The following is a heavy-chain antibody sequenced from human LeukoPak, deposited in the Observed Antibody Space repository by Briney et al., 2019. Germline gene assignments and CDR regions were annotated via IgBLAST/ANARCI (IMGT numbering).Heavy chain of an antibody. D-gene: IGHD6-19*01. CDR2: IYNSGST. CDR3: TRAVAGHPD. Sequence: KSSETLSLTCTVSGGSIISYHWSWIRQPAGKGLEWIGRIYNSGSTNYNPSLKSRVTTSVDKSKNQFSLKLSSVTAADAGVYYCTRAVAGHPDWGQGTLVTVSS. CDR1: GGSIISYH. J-gene: IGHJ4*02. V-gene: IGHV4-4*07.